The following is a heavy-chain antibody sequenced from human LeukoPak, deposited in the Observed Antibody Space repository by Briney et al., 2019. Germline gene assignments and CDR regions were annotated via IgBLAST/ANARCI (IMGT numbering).Heavy chain of an antibody. CDR2: ISSSSSYI. CDR3: AREELGILTGYWDFDY. Sequence: GGSLRLSCAASGFTFSSYSMNWVRQAPGKGLEWVSSISSSSSYIYYADSVKGRFTISRDNAKNSLYLQMNSLRAEDTAVYYCAREELGILTGYWDFDYWGQGTLVTVSS. D-gene: IGHD3-9*01. CDR1: GFTFSSYS. V-gene: IGHV3-21*01. J-gene: IGHJ4*02.